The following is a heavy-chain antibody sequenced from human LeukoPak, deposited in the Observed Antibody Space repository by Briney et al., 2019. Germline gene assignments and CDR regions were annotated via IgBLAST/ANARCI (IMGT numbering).Heavy chain of an antibody. CDR1: GYTFTGYY. V-gene: IGHV1-2*02. Sequence: ASVKVSCKASGYTFTGYYMHWVRQAPGQGLEWMGWINPNSGGTNYAQKFQGRVTMTRDTSISTAYMELSRLRSDDTAVYYCARDFEGNCGGDCYRGALDIWGQGTMVTVSS. J-gene: IGHJ3*02. CDR3: ARDFEGNCGGDCYRGALDI. CDR2: INPNSGGT. D-gene: IGHD2-21*02.